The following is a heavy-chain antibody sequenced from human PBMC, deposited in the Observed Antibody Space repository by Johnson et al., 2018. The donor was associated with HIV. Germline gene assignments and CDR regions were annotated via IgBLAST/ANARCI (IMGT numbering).Heavy chain of an antibody. V-gene: IGHV3-30*18. Sequence: QVQLVESGGGVVQPGRSLRLSCAASGFTFTNFGFHWVRQAPGKGLEWVAVISYDGNNKYYADSVKGRFTISRENSKNMLYLQMHSLRAEDTAVYYCAKDHVKVVNDAFDIWGQGTMVTVSS. CDR1: GFTFTNFG. CDR2: ISYDGNNK. CDR3: AKDHVKVVNDAFDI. J-gene: IGHJ3*02. D-gene: IGHD3-22*01.